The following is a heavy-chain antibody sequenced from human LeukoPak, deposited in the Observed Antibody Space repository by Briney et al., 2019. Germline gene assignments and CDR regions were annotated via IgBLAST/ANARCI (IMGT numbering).Heavy chain of an antibody. J-gene: IGHJ4*02. CDR1: GFTFSSYA. CDR3: ASGKGYYYGSGSYIH. D-gene: IGHD3-10*01. CDR2: ISGSGGST. V-gene: IGHV3-23*01. Sequence: GGSLRLSCAASGFTFSSYAMSWVRQAPGKGLEWVSAISGSGGSTYYADSVKGRFTISRDNSKNTLYLQMNSLRAEDTAVYYCASGKGYYYGSGSYIHWGQGTLVTVSS.